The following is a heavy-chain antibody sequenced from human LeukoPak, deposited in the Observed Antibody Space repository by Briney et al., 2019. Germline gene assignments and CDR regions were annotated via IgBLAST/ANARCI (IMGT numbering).Heavy chain of an antibody. V-gene: IGHV4-38-2*01. D-gene: IGHD3-22*01. CDR3: ARRPGVRGYSGLVYFQY. Sequence: PSETLSLTCAVSDDSIRNNYYWGWIRQPPGKGLEWIGSIYHSGRTYYNPSHKSRVTISADTSKNQFSLKVNSVTAADTAVYYCARRPGVRGYSGLVYFQYWGQGTLVIVSS. CDR1: DDSIRNNYY. J-gene: IGHJ1*01. CDR2: IYHSGRT.